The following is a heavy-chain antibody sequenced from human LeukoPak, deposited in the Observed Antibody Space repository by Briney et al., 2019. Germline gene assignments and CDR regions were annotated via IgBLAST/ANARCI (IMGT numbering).Heavy chain of an antibody. CDR2: IYYTGST. CDR3: ARAGSYRGYFDY. D-gene: IGHD1-26*01. J-gene: IGHJ4*02. CDR1: GGSISSYY. Sequence: PSETLSLTCTVSGGSISSYYWSWIRQPPGKGLEWIGYIYYTGSTNNTSLKSRVTISLDTSKNQFSLKLSSVTAADTAVYYCARAGSYRGYFDYWAREPWSPSPQ. V-gene: IGHV4-59*01.